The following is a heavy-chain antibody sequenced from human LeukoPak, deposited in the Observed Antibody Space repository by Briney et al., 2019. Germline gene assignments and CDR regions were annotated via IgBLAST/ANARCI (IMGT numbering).Heavy chain of an antibody. D-gene: IGHD6-13*01. Sequence: GGSLRLSCAASGFTFSRSWMSWVRQPPGKGLEWVDNISPDGSTKYHMDSVKGRFTISRDNAKDSLYLEMSRLRDDDTAMYYCATGASGSWDFGGQGTLVTVSS. J-gene: IGHJ4*02. V-gene: IGHV3-7*03. CDR3: ATGASGSWDF. CDR2: ISPDGSTK. CDR1: GFTFSRSW.